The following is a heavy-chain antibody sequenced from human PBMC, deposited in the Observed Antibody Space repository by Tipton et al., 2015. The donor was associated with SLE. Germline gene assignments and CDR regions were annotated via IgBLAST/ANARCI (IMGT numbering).Heavy chain of an antibody. D-gene: IGHD1-26*01. CDR2: IHSSGST. CDR1: GGSISSYY. Sequence: TLSLTCTVSGGSISSYYWSWIRQPAGKGLEWIGQIHSSGSTSYNPSLKSRVSISVDMSNNQVSLKLSSVTAADTALYYCARHFSGSYSFDYWGQGKLVTVSS. J-gene: IGHJ4*02. V-gene: IGHV4-4*07. CDR3: ARHFSGSYSFDY.